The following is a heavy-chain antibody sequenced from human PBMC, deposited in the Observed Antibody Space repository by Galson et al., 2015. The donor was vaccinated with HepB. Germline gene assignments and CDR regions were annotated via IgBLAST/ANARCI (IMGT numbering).Heavy chain of an antibody. CDR2: ISYDGSNK. D-gene: IGHD5-12*01. V-gene: IGHV3-30-3*01. CDR1: GFTFSSYA. Sequence: SLRLSCAASGFTFSSYAMHWVRQAPGKGLEWVAVISYDGSNKYYADSVKGRFTISRDNSKNTLYLQMNSLRAEDTAVYYCARDGRNNGWLRASYYGMDVWGQGTTVTVSS. J-gene: IGHJ6*02. CDR3: ARDGRNNGWLRASYYGMDV.